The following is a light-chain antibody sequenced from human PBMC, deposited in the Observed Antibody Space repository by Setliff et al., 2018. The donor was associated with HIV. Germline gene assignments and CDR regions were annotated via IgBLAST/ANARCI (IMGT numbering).Light chain of an antibody. V-gene: IGLV2-14*01. CDR1: SSDVGGYNY. J-gene: IGLJ1*01. Sequence: QSALTQPASVSGSPGQSITISCTGTSSDVGGYNYVSWYQQHPGKAPKFMIYDVSKRPSGVSNRFSGSKSGNTASLTISGLQAEDEADYYYSSYTSSSTYVFGTGTKVT. CDR3: SSYTSSSTYV. CDR2: DVS.